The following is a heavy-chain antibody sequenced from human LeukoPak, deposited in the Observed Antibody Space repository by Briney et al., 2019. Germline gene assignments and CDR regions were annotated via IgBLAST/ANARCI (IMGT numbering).Heavy chain of an antibody. Sequence: GGSLRLSCAASGFTFTNYAMIWVRLAPGRGLEWVSAILVSNSQYYGDSVKGRFTISRDNSENMLYLQMNSLRDEDTALYYCARARIEVSGTGAFDIWGHGTMVTVSS. CDR3: ARARIEVSGTGAFDI. V-gene: IGHV3-23*01. CDR2: ILVSNSQ. CDR1: GFTFTNYA. D-gene: IGHD6-19*01. J-gene: IGHJ3*02.